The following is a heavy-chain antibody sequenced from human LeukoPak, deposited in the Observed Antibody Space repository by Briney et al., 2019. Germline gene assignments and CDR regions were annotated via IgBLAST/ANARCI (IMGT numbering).Heavy chain of an antibody. CDR1: GFTFSSYA. V-gene: IGHV3-23*01. CDR2: ISGSGGST. CDR3: GKGRGLRYTSNVLDV. D-gene: IGHD4-17*01. Sequence: PGGSLRLSCAASGFTFSSYAMSWVRQAPGKGLEWVSAISGSGGSTYYADSVKGRFTISRDNSKNTLYLQMNRLRAEDKAVYYCGKGRGLRYTSNVLDVWGQGPRSPSP. J-gene: IGHJ6*02.